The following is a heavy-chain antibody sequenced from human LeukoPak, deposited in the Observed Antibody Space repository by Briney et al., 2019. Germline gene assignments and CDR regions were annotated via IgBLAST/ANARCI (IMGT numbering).Heavy chain of an antibody. J-gene: IGHJ4*02. Sequence: ASVKVSCKASGYTFTSYGISWVRQAPGQGLEWMGGIIPIFGTANYAQKFQGRVTITADESTSTAYMELSSLRSEDTAVYYCATMYSGSYYSPLDYWGQGTLVTVSS. V-gene: IGHV1-69*13. CDR2: IIPIFGTA. CDR1: GYTFTSYG. CDR3: ATMYSGSYYSPLDY. D-gene: IGHD1-26*01.